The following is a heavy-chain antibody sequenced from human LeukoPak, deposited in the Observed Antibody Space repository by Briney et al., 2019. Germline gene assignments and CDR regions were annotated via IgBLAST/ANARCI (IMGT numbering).Heavy chain of an antibody. V-gene: IGHV3-7*01. CDR2: IKQDGNEK. CDR1: GFTFSSYW. D-gene: IGHD3-9*01. J-gene: IGHJ4*02. CDR3: ATHGYSELRYFDWSTNE. Sequence: GGSLRLSCAASGFTFSSYWMSWVRLAPGKGLEWVANIKQDGNEKYYVDSVKGRFTISRDNAKKSLYLQMDSLRAEDTAVYYCATHGYSELRYFDWSTNEWGQGTLVTVSS.